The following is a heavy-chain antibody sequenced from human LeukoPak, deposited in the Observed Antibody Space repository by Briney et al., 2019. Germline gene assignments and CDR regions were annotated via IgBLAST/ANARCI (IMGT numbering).Heavy chain of an antibody. CDR3: ARVSPDYYDSSGYPKGPFDY. D-gene: IGHD3-22*01. CDR1: GFTFSSYS. V-gene: IGHV3-21*01. J-gene: IGHJ4*02. CDR2: ISSSSSYI. Sequence: GGSLRLSCAASGFTFSSYSMNWVRQAPGKGLEWVSSISSSSSYIYYADSVKGRFTISRDNAKNSLYLQMNSLRAEDTAVYYCARVSPDYYDSSGYPKGPFDYWGQGTLVTVPS.